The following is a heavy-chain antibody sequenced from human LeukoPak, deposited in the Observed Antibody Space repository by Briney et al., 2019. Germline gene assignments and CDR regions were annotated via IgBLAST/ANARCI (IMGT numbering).Heavy chain of an antibody. CDR3: ATDAFSYPNT. Sequence: PGGSLRLSCTGSGFSVSNFWMAWVRQAPGKGLEWVANISEDETGKYYVDSVKGRFTISRDNAKNSLFLQMNSVRVEDTAVYYCATDAFSYPNTWGQGTQVTVSS. CDR2: ISEDETGK. CDR1: GFSVSNFW. J-gene: IGHJ5*02. D-gene: IGHD3-16*01. V-gene: IGHV3-7*01.